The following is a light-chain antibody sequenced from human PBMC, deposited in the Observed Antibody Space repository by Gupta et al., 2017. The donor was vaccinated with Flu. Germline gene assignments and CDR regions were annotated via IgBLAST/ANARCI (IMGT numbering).Light chain of an antibody. CDR2: EVS. CDR1: SSDVGSYPY. CDR3: SSYTTTNTWV. J-gene: IGLJ3*02. Sequence: QSALTQPASVSGSPGQSITISCTGTSSDVGSYPYVSWYQMHPGKAPELMISEVSSRPSGVSDLFSGSKSGNTASLTISGLQADDEADYYCSSYTTTNTWVFGGGTKLTVL. V-gene: IGLV2-14*01.